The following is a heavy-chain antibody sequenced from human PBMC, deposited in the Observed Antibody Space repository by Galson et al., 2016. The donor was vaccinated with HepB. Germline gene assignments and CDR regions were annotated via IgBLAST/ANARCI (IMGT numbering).Heavy chain of an antibody. D-gene: IGHD3-3*01. CDR2: IYYSGST. J-gene: IGHJ6*02. CDR3: ARDALGNLWGGYHYYGMDV. V-gene: IGHV4-31*03. Sequence: LSLTCTVSGGSISSGGYHWTWIRQHPGKGLEWIGNIYYSGSTYYNPSLQSRGIISVDRSKNQFSLKLRSVTAADTAVYYCARDALGNLWGGYHYYGMDVWGQGTTVTVSS. CDR1: GGSISSGGYH.